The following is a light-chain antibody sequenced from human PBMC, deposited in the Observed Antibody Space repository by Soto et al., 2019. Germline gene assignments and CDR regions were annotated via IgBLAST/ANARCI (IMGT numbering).Light chain of an antibody. Sequence: EIVLTQSPGTLSLSPGERATLSCRASEFLSSSYLVWYQQKPGQAPRLLIYAASRIATGIPDRFSGSGSATEYTLSVNTCEPEDFALYYCHQQCTFCQGTKLEIK. V-gene: IGKV3-20*01. CDR2: AAS. CDR3: HQQCT. CDR1: EFLSSSY. J-gene: IGKJ2*02.